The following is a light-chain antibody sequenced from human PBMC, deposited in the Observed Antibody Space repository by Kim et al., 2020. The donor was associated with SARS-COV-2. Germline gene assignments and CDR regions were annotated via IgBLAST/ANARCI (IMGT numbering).Light chain of an antibody. V-gene: IGLV3-19*01. CDR3: NSRDSSGNRLV. J-gene: IGLJ2*01. CDR1: SLRKYY. CDR2: GKD. Sequence: ALGQTVRITCQGDSLRKYYASWYQQKPGQAPILVIHGKDNRPSGIPDRFSGSSSGITASLTITGAQVEDEADYYCNSRDSSGNRLVFGGGTQLTVL.